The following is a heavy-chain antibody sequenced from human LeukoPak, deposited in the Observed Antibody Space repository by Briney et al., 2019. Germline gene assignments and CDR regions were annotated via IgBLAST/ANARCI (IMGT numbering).Heavy chain of an antibody. CDR1: GFTFSTYG. D-gene: IGHD3-10*01. CDR3: ARAAHRGSSFDY. Sequence: PGGSLRLSCAASGFTFSTYGMHWVRQAPGKGLEWVALISYDGSNKNYADSVKGRLTISRDISKNTLYVQMNSLRPEDTAVYYCARAAHRGSSFDYWGQGTLVTVSS. V-gene: IGHV3-30*19. J-gene: IGHJ4*02. CDR2: ISYDGSNK.